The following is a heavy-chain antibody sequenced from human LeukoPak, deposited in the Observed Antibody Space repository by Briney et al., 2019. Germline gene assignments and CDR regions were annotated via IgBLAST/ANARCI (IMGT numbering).Heavy chain of an antibody. V-gene: IGHV1-2*02. CDR2: INPNSGGT. Sequence: ASVTVSYKASGYTFTGYYMHWVRQAPGQGIEWMGWINPNSGGTKYAQKFQGRLTMTSDTSISTAYMELSRLRSDDTAVYYCARGSLAAAGSFDYWGQGTLVTVSS. J-gene: IGHJ4*02. CDR3: ARGSLAAAGSFDY. D-gene: IGHD6-13*01. CDR1: GYTFTGYY.